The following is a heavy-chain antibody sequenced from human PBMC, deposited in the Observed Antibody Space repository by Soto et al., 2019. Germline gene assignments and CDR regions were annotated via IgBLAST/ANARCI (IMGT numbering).Heavy chain of an antibody. CDR1: RFRFSDFA. J-gene: IGHJ5*01. D-gene: IGHD1-20*01. Sequence: DVQLLESGGGLVQPGGSLTLSCAASRFRFSDFAMSWVRQAPGKGLEWVSSIGGLGSDTYYADPVKGRFTISRDNSKSTMYLQMEGLRDEATAVYYCAKDAVPYNGKWDWFDSWGQGTLVIVS. V-gene: IGHV3-23*01. CDR2: IGGLGSDT. CDR3: AKDAVPYNGKWDWFDS.